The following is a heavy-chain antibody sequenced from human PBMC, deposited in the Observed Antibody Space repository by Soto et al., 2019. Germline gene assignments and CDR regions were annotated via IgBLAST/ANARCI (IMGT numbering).Heavy chain of an antibody. V-gene: IGHV1-18*04. Sequence: QVQLLQSGAEVKKPGASVKVSCKASGYTLTNYGITWLRQAPGQGLEWMGRISAHSGHANYEQKFQGRGTMTTDPSTSTAYMELRSLRSDDTAVYFCARSIRVASPGDYWGQGTLVTVSS. CDR1: GYTLTNYG. CDR3: ARSIRVASPGDY. D-gene: IGHD2-21*01. CDR2: ISAHSGHA. J-gene: IGHJ4*02.